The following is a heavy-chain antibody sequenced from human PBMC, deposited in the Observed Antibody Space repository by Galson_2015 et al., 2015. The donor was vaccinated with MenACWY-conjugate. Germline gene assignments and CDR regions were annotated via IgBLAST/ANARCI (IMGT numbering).Heavy chain of an antibody. D-gene: IGHD5-12*01. CDR3: ARDSFRGYSGYDYVDYYYGMDV. V-gene: IGHV1-69*13. CDR2: IIPIFGTA. Sequence: SVKVSCKASGGTFSSYAISWVRQAPGQGLEWMGGIIPIFGTANYAQKFQGRVTITADESTSTAYMELSSLRSEDTAVYYCARDSFRGYSGYDYVDYYYGMDVWGQGTTVTVSS. CDR1: GGTFSSYA. J-gene: IGHJ6*02.